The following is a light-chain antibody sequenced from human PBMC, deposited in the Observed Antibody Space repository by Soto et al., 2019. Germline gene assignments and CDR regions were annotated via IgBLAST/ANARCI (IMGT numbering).Light chain of an antibody. J-gene: IGLJ2*01. V-gene: IGLV2-14*01. Sequence: QSALTQPASVSGSPGQAITISCTGTSSDVVGYNYVSWYQQHPGKAPKLMIYDVSNRPSGVSNRFSGSKSGNTASLTISGLEAEDEADYYCNSYTSSRNVVFGGGTKLTVL. CDR3: NSYTSSRNVV. CDR2: DVS. CDR1: SSDVVGYNY.